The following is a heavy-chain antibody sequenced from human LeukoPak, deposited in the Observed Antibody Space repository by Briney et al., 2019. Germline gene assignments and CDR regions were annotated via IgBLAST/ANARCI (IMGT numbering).Heavy chain of an antibody. D-gene: IGHD2/OR15-2a*01. CDR2: INAGNGNT. CDR3: AREGQEYAFDY. CDR1: GHTFTSYA. Sequence: GASVKVSCKASGHTFTSYAMHWVRQAPGQRLEWMGWINAGNGNTKYSQKFQGRVTITRDTSASTAYMELSSLRSEDTAVYYCAREGQEYAFDYWGQGTLATVSS. V-gene: IGHV1-3*01. J-gene: IGHJ4*02.